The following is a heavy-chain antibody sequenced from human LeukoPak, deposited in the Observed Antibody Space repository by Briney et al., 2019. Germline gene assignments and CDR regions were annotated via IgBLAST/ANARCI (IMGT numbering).Heavy chain of an antibody. J-gene: IGHJ6*03. CDR2: IIPIFGTA. V-gene: IGHV1-69*13. Sequence: ASVKVSCKASGGIFSSYAISWVRQAPGQGLEWMGGIIPIFGTANYAQKFQGRVTITADESTSTAYMELSSLRSEDTAVYYCARGAYYYGSGSEYYYMDVWGKGTTVTISS. CDR1: GGIFSSYA. D-gene: IGHD3-10*01. CDR3: ARGAYYYGSGSEYYYMDV.